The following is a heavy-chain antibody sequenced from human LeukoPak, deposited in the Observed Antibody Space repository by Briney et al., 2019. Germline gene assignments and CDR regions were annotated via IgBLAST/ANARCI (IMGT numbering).Heavy chain of an antibody. Sequence: PSETLSLSCSVSHYSISSDCFWGWIRQPPGKGLEWIGSLHHSGSTNYNPSLKSRVTISVDTSKNQFSLKLSSVTAADTAVYYCARHVRQQLVHRGYYYYYMDVWGKGTTVTISS. CDR1: HYSISSDCF. D-gene: IGHD6-13*01. CDR3: ARHVRQQLVHRGYYYYYMDV. V-gene: IGHV4-38-2*01. J-gene: IGHJ6*03. CDR2: LHHSGST.